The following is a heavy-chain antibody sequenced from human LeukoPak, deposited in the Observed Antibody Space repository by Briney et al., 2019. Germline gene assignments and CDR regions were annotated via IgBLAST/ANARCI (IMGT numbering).Heavy chain of an antibody. CDR3: ARESDMVRGVIDY. CDR2: IYYSGST. V-gene: IGHV4-39*02. CDR1: GGSISSSSYY. J-gene: IGHJ4*02. Sequence: SETLSLTCTVSGGSISSSSYYWGWIRQPPGKGLEWIASIYYSGSTYYNPSLKSRVTISVDTSKNQFSLKLNSVTAADTAVYYCARESDMVRGVIDYWGQGTLVTVSS. D-gene: IGHD3-10*01.